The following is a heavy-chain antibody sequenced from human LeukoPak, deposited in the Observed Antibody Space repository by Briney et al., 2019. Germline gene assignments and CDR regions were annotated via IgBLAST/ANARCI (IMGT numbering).Heavy chain of an antibody. CDR1: GGSFSGYY. D-gene: IGHD2-2*01. J-gene: IGHJ6*02. Sequence: PSETLSLTCAVYGGSFSGYYWSWIRQPPGKGLEWIGEINHSGSTNYNPSLKSRVTISVDTSKNQFSLKLSSVTAAETAVYYCARCRPIVVVPAAMYGKYYYYYGMDVWGQGTTVTVSS. CDR2: INHSGST. V-gene: IGHV4-34*01. CDR3: ARCRPIVVVPAAMYGKYYYYYGMDV.